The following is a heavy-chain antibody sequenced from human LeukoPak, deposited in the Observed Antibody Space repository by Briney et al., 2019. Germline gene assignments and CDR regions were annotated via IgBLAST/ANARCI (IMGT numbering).Heavy chain of an antibody. Sequence: GSLRLSCAASGFTFSSFSVNWVRQAPGKGLEWVSYISSTSDAIYYTDSVKGRFTISRDNAKNSQFLQMNSLRGEDTAVYYCARDYQLLNALDIWGQGTLVTVSS. D-gene: IGHD2-2*01. J-gene: IGHJ3*02. CDR2: ISSTSDAI. CDR3: ARDYQLLNALDI. CDR1: GFTFSSFS. V-gene: IGHV3-48*01.